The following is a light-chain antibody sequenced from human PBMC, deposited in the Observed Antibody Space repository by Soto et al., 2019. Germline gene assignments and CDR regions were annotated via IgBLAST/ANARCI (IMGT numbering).Light chain of an antibody. CDR1: QSVSSSY. CDR3: QQYIYWPWT. V-gene: IGKV3-20*01. J-gene: IGKJ1*01. Sequence: EIVLTQSPGTLSLSPGERATLSCRASQSVSSSYLAWYQQKPGQAPRLLIYGASSRATGIPDRFSGSGSGTDFTLTISSLQSEDFAVYYCQQYIYWPWTFGQGTKVEIK. CDR2: GAS.